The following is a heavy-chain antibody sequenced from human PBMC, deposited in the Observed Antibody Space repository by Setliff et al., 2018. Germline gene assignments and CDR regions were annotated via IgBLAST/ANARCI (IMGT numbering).Heavy chain of an antibody. Sequence: PGGSLRLSCAASGFTFSRYTINWVRQAPGKGLEWVSSISSSSSYIYYTDSVKGRFAISRDNAKNSLYLQMNSLRAEDTAVYYCARDPPWELRYFDLWGRGTQVTVSS. CDR1: GFTFSRYT. CDR2: ISSSSSYI. D-gene: IGHD1-26*01. CDR3: ARDPPWELRYFDL. V-gene: IGHV3-21*01. J-gene: IGHJ2*01.